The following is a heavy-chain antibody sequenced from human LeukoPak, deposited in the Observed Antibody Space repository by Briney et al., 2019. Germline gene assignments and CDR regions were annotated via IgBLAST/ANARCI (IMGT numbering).Heavy chain of an antibody. D-gene: IGHD4-11*01. CDR1: GGTFSSYA. CDR2: IIPIFGTA. J-gene: IGHJ4*02. CDR3: ARGPTTVTMVDY. Sequence: SVKVSCKASGGTFSSYAISWVRQAPGQGLEWMGGIIPIFGTANYAQKFQGRVTITADESTSTAYMELSSLRSEDTAVYYCARGPTTVTMVDYWGQGTLVTVSS. V-gene: IGHV1-69*13.